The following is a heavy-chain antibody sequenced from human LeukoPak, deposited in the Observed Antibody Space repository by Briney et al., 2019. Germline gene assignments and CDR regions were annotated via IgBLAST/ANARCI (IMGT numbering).Heavy chain of an antibody. Sequence: GGSLRLSCAASGFTFSSYGMHWVRQAPGKGLEWVAFIRYDGSNKYYADSVKGRFTISRDNSKNTLYLQMNSLRAEDTAVYYCAREENYYGSGSYYPYWGQGTLVTVSS. CDR1: GFTFSSYG. CDR2: IRYDGSNK. V-gene: IGHV3-30*02. CDR3: AREENYYGSGSYYPY. D-gene: IGHD3-10*01. J-gene: IGHJ4*02.